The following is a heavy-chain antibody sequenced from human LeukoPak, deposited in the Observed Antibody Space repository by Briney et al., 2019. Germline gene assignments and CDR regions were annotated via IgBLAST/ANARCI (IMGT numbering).Heavy chain of an antibody. D-gene: IGHD6-19*01. CDR1: GYTFTDYF. Sequence: GASVKVSCKASGYTFTDYFMHWVRQAPRQGLEWMGWINPNSGGTNYAQKFQGRVTMTRDTSISTAYMELSRLRSDDTAVYYCAREDVRSSSGWYDYYYYGMDVWGQGTTVTVSS. V-gene: IGHV1-2*02. J-gene: IGHJ6*02. CDR2: INPNSGGT. CDR3: AREDVRSSSGWYDYYYYGMDV.